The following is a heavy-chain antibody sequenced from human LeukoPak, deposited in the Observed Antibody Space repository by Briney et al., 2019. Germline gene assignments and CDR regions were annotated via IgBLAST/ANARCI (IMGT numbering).Heavy chain of an antibody. J-gene: IGHJ4*02. CDR1: SGSISSYY. Sequence: SETLSLTCTVSSGSISSYYWSWIRQPAGKGLEWIGRIYTSGSTNYNPSLKSRVTMSVDTSKNQFSLKLSSVTAADTAVYYCARTRYYYDSSGYQFDYWGQGTLVTVSS. D-gene: IGHD3-22*01. CDR3: ARTRYYYDSSGYQFDY. V-gene: IGHV4-4*07. CDR2: IYTSGST.